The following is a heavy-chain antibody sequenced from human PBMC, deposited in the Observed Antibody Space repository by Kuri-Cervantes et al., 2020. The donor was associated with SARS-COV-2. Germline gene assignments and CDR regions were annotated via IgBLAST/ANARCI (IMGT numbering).Heavy chain of an antibody. CDR2: IYYGGSI. J-gene: IGHJ6*03. Sequence: SETLSLTCTVSGGSISSYYWSWIRQPPGKGLEWIGYIYYGGSINYNPSLKSRVTISVDTSKTPFSLKLSSVTAAATAVYYCARAQYSSSWSEGYYYYMDVWGKGTTVTVSS. D-gene: IGHD6-13*01. CDR3: ARAQYSSSWSEGYYYYMDV. V-gene: IGHV4-59*01. CDR1: GGSISSYY.